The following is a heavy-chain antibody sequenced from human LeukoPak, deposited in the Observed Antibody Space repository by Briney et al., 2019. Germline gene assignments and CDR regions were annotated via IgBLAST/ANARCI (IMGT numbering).Heavy chain of an antibody. CDR2: VWHDGSNK. V-gene: IGHV3-33*01. Sequence: GGSLSLSCTAPGFTFRSYAIQWMRQAPGKGLEWVALVWHDGSNKYYTEAVKGRFTISRDNSKNTVYLQMNSVGAEDTAVYYCARELFGSGSYPDYWGQRTRVTFSS. J-gene: IGHJ4*02. CDR1: GFTFRSYA. CDR3: ARELFGSGSYPDY. D-gene: IGHD3-10*01.